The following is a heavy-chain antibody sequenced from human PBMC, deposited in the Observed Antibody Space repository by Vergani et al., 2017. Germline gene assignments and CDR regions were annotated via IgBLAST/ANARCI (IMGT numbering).Heavy chain of an antibody. CDR1: GSTFSIYV. CDR2: ISRYGGDT. CDR3: ARAYGRYDWFDY. D-gene: IGHD1-20*01. J-gene: IGHJ4*01. Sequence: EVQLLESGGDLVQPGGSLRLSCAASGSTFSIYVMSWVRQAPGRGLEWVSSISRYGGDTFYADAVKGRVTISRDNSKNTLYLQMNSLRVEDTAVYYCARAYGRYDWFDYWGQRTLVTVSS. V-gene: IGHV3-23*01.